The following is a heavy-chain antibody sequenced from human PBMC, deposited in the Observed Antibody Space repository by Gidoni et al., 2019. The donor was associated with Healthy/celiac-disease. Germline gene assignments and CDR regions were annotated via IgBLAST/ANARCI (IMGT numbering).Heavy chain of an antibody. CDR1: DFTFSSYW. V-gene: IGHV3-7*01. CDR2: IKQDGSEK. J-gene: IGHJ4*02. Sequence: EMQLVESGGGLVQPGGSLRLSCAASDFTFSSYWMSWVRQAPGKGLEWVANIKQDGSEKYYVDSVKGRFTISRDNAKNSLYLQMNSLRAEDTAVYYCARAEWVVVPAAIGFDYWGQGTLVTVSS. D-gene: IGHD2-2*01. CDR3: ARAEWVVVPAAIGFDY.